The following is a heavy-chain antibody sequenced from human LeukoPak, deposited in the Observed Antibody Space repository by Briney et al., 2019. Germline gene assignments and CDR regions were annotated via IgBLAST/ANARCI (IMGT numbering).Heavy chain of an antibody. J-gene: IGHJ4*02. V-gene: IGHV3-23*01. CDR3: AKGKSGWYGGIDY. Sequence: RGSLRLSCAASGFTFSSYVFNWVRQAPGKGLEWVSAISGIGDSTYYADSVKGRFTISRDNSKNTLYLQMTSLRVEDTALYYCAKGKSGWYGGIDYWGQGTLVTVSS. CDR1: GFTFSSYV. CDR2: ISGIGDST. D-gene: IGHD6-19*01.